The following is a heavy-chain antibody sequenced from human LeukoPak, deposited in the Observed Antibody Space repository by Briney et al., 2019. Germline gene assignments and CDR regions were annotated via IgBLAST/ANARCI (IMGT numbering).Heavy chain of an antibody. CDR3: ARAPLGYCSGGSCYSWFDP. J-gene: IGHJ5*02. Sequence: GASVKVSCKACGYTFTSYGISWVRQAPGQGLEWMGWISAYNGNTNYAQKLQGRVTMTTDTSTSTAYMELRSLRSDDTAVYYCARAPLGYCSGGSCYSWFDPWGQGTLVTVSS. CDR2: ISAYNGNT. D-gene: IGHD2-15*01. CDR1: GYTFTSYG. V-gene: IGHV1-18*01.